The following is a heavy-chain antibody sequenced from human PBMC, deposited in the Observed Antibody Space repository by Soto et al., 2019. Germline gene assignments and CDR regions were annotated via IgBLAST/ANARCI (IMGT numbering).Heavy chain of an antibody. CDR3: ARSPKEYCSGGSCDPRPNDY. Sequence: QVQLVESGGGVVQPGRSLRLSCAASGFTFSSYGMHWVRQAPGKGLEWVAGIWYDGSNKYYADSVKGRFTISRDNSKNTLQLQVHSLSAEDTAVYYCARSPKEYCSGGSCDPRPNDYWGQGTLVTVS. J-gene: IGHJ4*02. CDR2: IWYDGSNK. CDR1: GFTFSSYG. D-gene: IGHD2-15*01. V-gene: IGHV3-33*01.